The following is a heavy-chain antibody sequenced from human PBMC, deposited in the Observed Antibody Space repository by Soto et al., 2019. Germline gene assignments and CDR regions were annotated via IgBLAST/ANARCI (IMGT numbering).Heavy chain of an antibody. CDR1: WYCFSSYD. CDR2: MNPNSGNT. V-gene: IGHV1-8*01. J-gene: IGHJ4*02. Sequence: VLGKVCQKASWYCFSSYDISWVRQDTGQGLEWMGWMNPNSGNTGYAQKFQGRVTMTRNTSISTAYMALSSLRSEDTAVYYCATWPSRHYSYDSSDYYQGYYFDYWGQGPLVPVSS. CDR3: ATWPSRHYSYDSSDYYQGYYFDY. D-gene: IGHD3-22*01.